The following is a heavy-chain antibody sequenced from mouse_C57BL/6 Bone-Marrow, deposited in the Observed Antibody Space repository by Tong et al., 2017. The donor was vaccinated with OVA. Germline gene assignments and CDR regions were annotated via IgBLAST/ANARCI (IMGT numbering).Heavy chain of an antibody. CDR2: ISSGSSTI. CDR3: ARRITRYFDV. Sequence: EVQLQESGGGLVKPGGSLKLSCAASGFTFSDYGMHWVRQAPEKGLEWVAYISSGSSTIYYADTVKGRFTISRDNAKNTLCLQMTRRRSEDTAMYYCARRITRYFDVWGTGTTVTVSS. J-gene: IGHJ1*03. CDR1: GFTFSDYG. V-gene: IGHV5-17*01.